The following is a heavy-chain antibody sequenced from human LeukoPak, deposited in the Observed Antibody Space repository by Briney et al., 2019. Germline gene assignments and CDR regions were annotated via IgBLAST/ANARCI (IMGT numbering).Heavy chain of an antibody. V-gene: IGHV4-34*01. CDR3: AMWEWPYAFDI. Sequence: PSETLSLTCAVYGGSFSGYYWSWIRQPPGKGLEWIGEINHSGSTNYNPSLKSRVTISVDTSKNQFSLKLSSVTAADTAVYYCAMWEWPYAFDIWGQGTMVTVSS. CDR2: INHSGST. D-gene: IGHD1-26*01. J-gene: IGHJ3*02. CDR1: GGSFSGYY.